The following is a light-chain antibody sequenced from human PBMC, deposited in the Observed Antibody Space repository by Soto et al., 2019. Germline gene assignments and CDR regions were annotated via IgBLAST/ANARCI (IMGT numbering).Light chain of an antibody. CDR1: SSNIGSNH. CDR2: RSD. V-gene: IGLV1-44*01. Sequence: QSVLTQSPSASGTPGQRGIIACSGSSSNIGSNHVNWYRHLPGAAPKLLILRSDQRPSGVPDRFSGSKSGTTASLAISGLQSGDEADYYCAAWDDSRYGVVFGGGTKLAVL. J-gene: IGLJ2*01. CDR3: AAWDDSRYGVV.